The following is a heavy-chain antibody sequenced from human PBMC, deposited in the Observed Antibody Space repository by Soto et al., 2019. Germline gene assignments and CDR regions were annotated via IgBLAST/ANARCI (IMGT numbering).Heavy chain of an antibody. CDR1: GFTTSSIY. CDR3: ATELRFGELAY. J-gene: IGHJ4*02. V-gene: IGHV3-66*01. D-gene: IGHD3-10*01. CDR2: IYSGGNT. Sequence: EVQLVESGGGLVQPGGSLRLSCAVSGFTTSSIYMSWVRQAPGKGLEWVSVIYSGGNTYYADSVKGRFTISRDNSKNTLYLQLNSLRAEDTAVYYCATELRFGELAYWGQGALVTVSS.